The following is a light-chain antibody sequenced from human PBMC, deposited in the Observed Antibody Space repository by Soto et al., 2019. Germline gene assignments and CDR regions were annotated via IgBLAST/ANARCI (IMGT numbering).Light chain of an antibody. Sequence: DIQVTQSPSSLSASVGDRVTITCRASQGISNYLAWYQQKPGKVPKLLIYAASTLQSGVPSRFSGSGSGTDFTLTISSLQPEDVATYYCKKYNSARWTFGQGTKVDIK. CDR3: KKYNSARWT. J-gene: IGKJ1*01. V-gene: IGKV1-27*01. CDR2: AAS. CDR1: QGISNY.